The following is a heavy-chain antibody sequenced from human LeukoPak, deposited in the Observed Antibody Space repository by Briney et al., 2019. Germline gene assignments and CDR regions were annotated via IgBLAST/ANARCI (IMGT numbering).Heavy chain of an antibody. D-gene: IGHD3-22*01. CDR2: ISAYDGNT. J-gene: IGHJ4*02. CDR3: ASPPPDYYDSSSYLAY. CDR1: GYTFTNYG. Sequence: ASVKVSCKASGYTFTNYGISWVRQAPGQGLEWMGWISAYDGNTNYAQKFQGRVTITTDESTSTAYMELSSLRSEDPAVYYCASPPPDYYDSSSYLAYWGQGTLVTVSS. V-gene: IGHV1-18*01.